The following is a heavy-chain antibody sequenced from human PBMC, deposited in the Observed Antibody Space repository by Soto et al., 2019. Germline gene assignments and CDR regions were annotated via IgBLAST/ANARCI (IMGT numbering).Heavy chain of an antibody. D-gene: IGHD3-10*01. V-gene: IGHV3-23*01. CDR2: ISGSGGST. Sequence: GGSLRLSCAASGFTFSSYAMSWVRQAPGKGLEWVSAISGSGGSTYYADSVKGRFTISRDNSKNTLYLQMNSLRAEDTAVYYCAKKAGLLLWFRESISFDYWGQGTLVTVSS. CDR1: GFTFSSYA. CDR3: AKKAGLLLWFRESISFDY. J-gene: IGHJ4*02.